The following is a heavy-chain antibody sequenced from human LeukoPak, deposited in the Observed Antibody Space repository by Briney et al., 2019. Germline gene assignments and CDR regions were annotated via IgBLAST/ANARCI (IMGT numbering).Heavy chain of an antibody. CDR1: AYTFTSYG. J-gene: IGHJ5*02. CDR3: ARDRAYSSSSEGFDP. CDR2: ISAYNGNT. D-gene: IGHD6-13*01. V-gene: IGHV1-18*01. Sequence: ASVKVSCKASAYTFTSYGISWVRQAPGQGLEWMGWISAYNGNTNYAQKLQGRVTMTTDTSTSTAYMELRSLRSDDTAVYYCARDRAYSSSSEGFDPWGQGTLVTVSS.